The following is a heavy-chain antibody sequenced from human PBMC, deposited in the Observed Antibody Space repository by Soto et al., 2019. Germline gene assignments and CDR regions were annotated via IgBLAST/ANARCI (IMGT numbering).Heavy chain of an antibody. D-gene: IGHD3-22*01. CDR3: ARGQDYYDSSGYFDY. CDR1: GFTFSSYA. CDR2: ISYDGSNK. Sequence: GGSLRLSCAASGFTFSSYAMHWVRQAPGKGLKWVAVISYDGSNKYYADSVKGRFTISRDNSKNTLYLQMNSLRAEDTAVYYCARGQDYYDSSGYFDYWGQGTLVTVSS. V-gene: IGHV3-30-3*01. J-gene: IGHJ4*02.